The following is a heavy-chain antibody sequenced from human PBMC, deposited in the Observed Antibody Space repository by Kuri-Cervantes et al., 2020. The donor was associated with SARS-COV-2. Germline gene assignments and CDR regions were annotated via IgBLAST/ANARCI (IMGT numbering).Heavy chain of an antibody. CDR3: ARVAGEGPIYYYYMDV. Sequence: GGSLRLSCAACGFSFSNCGMHWVRQATGKGLEWVSTVGTAGDTYYPGSVKGHFTISRDSAKSSLYLQMNSLRGEDTAVYYCARVAGEGPIYYYYMDVWGKGTTVTVSS. V-gene: IGHV3-13*03. CDR1: GFSFSNCG. CDR2: VGTAGDT. D-gene: IGHD2-21*01. J-gene: IGHJ6*03.